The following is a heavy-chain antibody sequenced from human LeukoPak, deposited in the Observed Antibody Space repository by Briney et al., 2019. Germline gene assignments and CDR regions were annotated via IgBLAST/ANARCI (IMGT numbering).Heavy chain of an antibody. CDR2: FDPEDGET. Sequence: GASVKVSCKVSGYTLTELSMHWVRQAPGKGLEWMGGFDPEDGETIYAQKLQGRVTLTTDTSTSTAYMEVRSLTSDDTAVYYCARGLQIGFLEYWGQGTLVTVSS. CDR3: ARGLQIGFLEY. D-gene: IGHD4-11*01. CDR1: GYTLTELS. V-gene: IGHV1-24*01. J-gene: IGHJ4*02.